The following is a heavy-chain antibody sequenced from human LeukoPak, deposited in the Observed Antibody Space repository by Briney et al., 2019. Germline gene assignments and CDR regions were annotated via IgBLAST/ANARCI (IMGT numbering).Heavy chain of an antibody. CDR2: IFHSGIT. D-gene: IGHD6-19*01. V-gene: IGHV4-38-2*01. Sequence: SETLSLTCAVSGYSINSGYYWGWIRQPPGKGLEWIGSIFHSGITYYNPSLKSRVTISVDTSRTRFSLRLISVTAADTAVYYCARAEYSSGARIWGQGTLVTVSS. CDR3: ARAEYSSGARI. CDR1: GYSINSGYY. J-gene: IGHJ4*02.